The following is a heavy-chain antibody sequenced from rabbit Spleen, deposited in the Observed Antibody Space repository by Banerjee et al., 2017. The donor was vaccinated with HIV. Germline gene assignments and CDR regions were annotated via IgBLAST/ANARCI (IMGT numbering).Heavy chain of an antibody. V-gene: IGHV1S45*01. CDR3: ASGSAAMTTVITGFYFSL. D-gene: IGHD2-1*01. CDR2: IAGSSSGFP. Sequence: QQQLVESGGGLVQPEGALTLTCKASGVSFTDKDVMCWVRQAPGKGLEWITCIAGSSSGFPSAARWARRRFSISKTASPTVTLHLTGRTAADTAHYFCASGSAAMTTVITGFYFSLWGPVTLVTVS. J-gene: IGHJ4*01. CDR1: GVSFTDKDV.